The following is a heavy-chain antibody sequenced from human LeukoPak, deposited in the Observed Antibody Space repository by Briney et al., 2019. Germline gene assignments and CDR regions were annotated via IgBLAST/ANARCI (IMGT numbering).Heavy chain of an antibody. CDR1: GFTFSSYA. CDR3: AKSTNSGSYYAGFSDY. J-gene: IGHJ4*02. V-gene: IGHV3-23*01. CDR2: ISGSGGST. D-gene: IGHD1-26*01. Sequence: GGSLRLSCAVSGFTFSSYAMSWVRQAPGKGLEWVSAISGSGGSTYYADSVKGRFTISRDNSKNTLYLQMNSLRAEDTAVYYCAKSTNSGSYYAGFSDYWGQGTLVTVSS.